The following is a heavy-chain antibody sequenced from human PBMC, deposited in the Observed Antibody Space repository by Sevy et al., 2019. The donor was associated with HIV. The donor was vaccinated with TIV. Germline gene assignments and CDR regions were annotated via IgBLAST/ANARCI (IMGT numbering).Heavy chain of an antibody. CDR1: GFIFSNYG. J-gene: IGHJ4*02. CDR2: IRLDGSIK. CDR3: AKDIAARPIDY. D-gene: IGHD6-6*01. Sequence: GGSLRLSCAASGFIFSNYGMNWVRQAPGKGLEWVAFIRLDGSIKYYADSVRGRFTISRDNSKNILFLQMNSLRPEDTAVYYCAKDIAARPIDYWGQGTLVTVSS. V-gene: IGHV3-30*02.